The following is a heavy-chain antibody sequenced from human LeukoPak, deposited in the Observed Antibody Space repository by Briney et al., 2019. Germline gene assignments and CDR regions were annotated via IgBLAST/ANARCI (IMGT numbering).Heavy chain of an antibody. CDR2: ISGSGGTT. CDR1: GFTFSSYA. J-gene: IGHJ3*02. Sequence: PGGSLRLSCAASGFTFSSYAMTWVRQAPGKGLEWVSLISGSGGTTYYADSVKGRFTISRDNAKNSLYLQMNSLRAEDTAVYYCARDKAQDAFDIWGQGTMVTVSS. CDR3: ARDKAQDAFDI. V-gene: IGHV3-23*01.